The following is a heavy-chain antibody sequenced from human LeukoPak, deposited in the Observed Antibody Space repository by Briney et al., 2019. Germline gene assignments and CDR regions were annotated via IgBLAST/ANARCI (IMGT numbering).Heavy chain of an antibody. D-gene: IGHD3-10*01. CDR3: AKDDAWLRFGE. J-gene: IGHJ4*02. Sequence: GGSLRLSCATSGFTFSSYGMNWVRQAPGKGLEWVSGISPSADIKYYADSVKGRFTISRDNSKNMLYLEVISLTADDTAVYYCAKDDAWLRFGEWSQGTLVTVSS. V-gene: IGHV3-23*01. CDR1: GFTFSSYG. CDR2: ISPSADIK.